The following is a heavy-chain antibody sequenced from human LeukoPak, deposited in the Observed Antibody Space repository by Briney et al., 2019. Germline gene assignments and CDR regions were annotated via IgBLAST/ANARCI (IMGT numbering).Heavy chain of an antibody. CDR1: GFTFSRSW. D-gene: IGHD6-13*01. Sequence: PGGSLRLSCAASGFTFSRSWMTWVRQAPGKGPEWVANIKQDGSEKYYVDSVKGRFTISRDNAKDALYLQMNSLRAEDTAVYYCARERSSSTWGQGTLVTVSS. CDR3: ARERSSST. V-gene: IGHV3-7*01. J-gene: IGHJ5*02. CDR2: IKQDGSEK.